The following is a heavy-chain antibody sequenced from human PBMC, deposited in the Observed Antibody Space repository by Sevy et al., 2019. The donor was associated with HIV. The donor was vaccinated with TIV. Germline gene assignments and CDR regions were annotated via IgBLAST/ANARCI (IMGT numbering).Heavy chain of an antibody. CDR3: TNDRGYCIVFVCGEYFDS. CDR1: GFTFSNAW. CDR2: IKSKSESEKT. V-gene: IGHV3-15*01. D-gene: IGHD2-8*02. Sequence: GGSLRLSCGASGFTFSNAWMTWVRQAPGKGLEWVGRIKSKSESEKTEYAAPVKGRFTISRYDSKNKLYLKMNSLKCDYTAVYYCTNDRGYCIVFVCGEYFDSWGQGTLVTVSS. J-gene: IGHJ4*02.